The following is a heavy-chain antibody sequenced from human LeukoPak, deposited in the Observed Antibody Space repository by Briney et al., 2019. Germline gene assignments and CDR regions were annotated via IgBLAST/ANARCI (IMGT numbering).Heavy chain of an antibody. CDR2: INPNSGGT. J-gene: IGHJ5*02. V-gene: IGHV1-2*02. CDR1: GYTFTGYY. Sequence: ASVKVSCKASGYTFTGYYMHWVRQAPGQGLEWMGWINPNSGGTNYAQKFQGRVTMTRDTSISTAYMELSRLRSDDTAVYHCARAPIGSGSSNWFDPWGQGTLVTVSS. D-gene: IGHD3-10*01. CDR3: ARAPIGSGSSNWFDP.